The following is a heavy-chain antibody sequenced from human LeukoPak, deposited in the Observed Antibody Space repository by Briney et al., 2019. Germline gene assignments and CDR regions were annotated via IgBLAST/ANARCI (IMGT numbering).Heavy chain of an antibody. D-gene: IGHD3/OR15-3a*01. CDR3: ARLGTGYPGYYYYYMDV. V-gene: IGHV4-30-2*01. CDR1: GGSITRGSGRIS. J-gene: IGHJ6*03. CDR2: SYHDGSS. Sequence: SETLSLTCAVSGGSITRGSGRISWSWVRQPPGKGLEWIGYSYHDGSSHYNPSLKSRVSISVDRSMNQFSLKLSSVTAADTAVYYCARLGTGYPGYYYYYMDVWGKGTTVTVSS.